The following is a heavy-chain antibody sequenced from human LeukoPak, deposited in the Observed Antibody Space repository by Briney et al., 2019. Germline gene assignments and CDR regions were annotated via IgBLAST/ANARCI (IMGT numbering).Heavy chain of an antibody. J-gene: IGHJ4*02. Sequence: GGSLRLSCAASGFTFSSYAMSWVCQAPGKGLEWVSAISGSGGSTYYADSVKGRFTISRDNSKNTLYLQMNSLRAEDTAVYYCAKDLKDTVVTVLDYWGQGTLVTVSS. CDR3: AKDLKDTVVTVLDY. CDR2: ISGSGGST. D-gene: IGHD4-23*01. CDR1: GFTFSSYA. V-gene: IGHV3-23*01.